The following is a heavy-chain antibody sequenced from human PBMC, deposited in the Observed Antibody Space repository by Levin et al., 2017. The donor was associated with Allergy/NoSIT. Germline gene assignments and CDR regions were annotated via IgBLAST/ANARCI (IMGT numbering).Heavy chain of an antibody. Sequence: GGSLRLSCAASGFTFSSYNMNWVRLAPGKGLEWVSYISSSSSTIYYADSVRGRFTISRDNAKNSLYLQMNSLRAEDTAVYYCARARSTIGPGSGPYYFDYWGQGTLVTVSS. CDR3: ARARSTIGPGSGPYYFDY. V-gene: IGHV3-48*04. J-gene: IGHJ4*02. D-gene: IGHD2-15*01. CDR1: GFTFSSYN. CDR2: ISSSSSTI.